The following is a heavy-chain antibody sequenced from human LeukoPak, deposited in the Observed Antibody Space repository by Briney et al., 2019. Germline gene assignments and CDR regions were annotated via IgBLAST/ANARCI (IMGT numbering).Heavy chain of an antibody. V-gene: IGHV3-7*01. Sequence: GGSLRLSCAASGFTFSSYWMSWVRQAPGKGLEWVANIKQDGSEKYYVDSVKGRFTISRDNAKNSLYLRMNSLRAEDTAVYYCARDSGGSYGESYFDYWGQGTLVTVSS. CDR2: IKQDGSEK. D-gene: IGHD1-26*01. CDR1: GFTFSSYW. J-gene: IGHJ4*02. CDR3: ARDSGGSYGESYFDY.